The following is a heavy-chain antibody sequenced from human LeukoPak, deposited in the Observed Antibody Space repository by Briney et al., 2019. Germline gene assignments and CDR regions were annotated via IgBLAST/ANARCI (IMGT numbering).Heavy chain of an antibody. Sequence: GGSLRLSCAASGFTFSDYYMSWIRQAPGKGLEWVSYISSSGSTIYYADSVKGRFTISRDNAKNSLYLQMNSLRDEDTAVYYCARDLQLRFLGYYYGMDVWGQGTTVTVSS. CDR1: GFTFSDYY. J-gene: IGHJ6*02. CDR3: ARDLQLRFLGYYYGMDV. CDR2: ISSSGSTI. V-gene: IGHV3-11*04. D-gene: IGHD3-3*01.